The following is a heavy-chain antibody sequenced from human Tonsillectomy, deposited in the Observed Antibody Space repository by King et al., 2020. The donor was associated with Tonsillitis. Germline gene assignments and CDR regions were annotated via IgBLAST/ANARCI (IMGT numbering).Heavy chain of an antibody. CDR2: IYHSGST. CDR1: GGSISSSNW. V-gene: IGHV4-4*02. J-gene: IGHJ6*02. D-gene: IGHD3-3*01. Sequence: QLQESGPGLVKPSGTLSLTCAVSGGSISSSNWWSWVRQPPGKGLEWIGEIYHSGSTNYNPSLKSRVSISVHKSKNQFSLKLSSVTDADTAVYYCAGEQKLRVWEWPRGYYYYGMDVWGQGTTVTVSS. CDR3: AGEQKLRVWEWPRGYYYYGMDV.